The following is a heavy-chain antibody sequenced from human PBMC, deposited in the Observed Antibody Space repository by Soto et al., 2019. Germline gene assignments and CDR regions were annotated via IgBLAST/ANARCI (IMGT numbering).Heavy chain of an antibody. CDR3: AKDKGVEGLRYFDWLFYFDY. Sequence: QVQLVESGGGVVQPGRSLRLSCAASGFTFSSYGMHWVRQAPGKGLEWVAVISYDGSNKYYADSVKGRFTISRDNSKNTLYLQMNSLRSEDTAVYYCAKDKGVEGLRYFDWLFYFDYWGQGTLVTVSS. CDR2: ISYDGSNK. V-gene: IGHV3-30*18. D-gene: IGHD3-9*01. J-gene: IGHJ4*02. CDR1: GFTFSSYG.